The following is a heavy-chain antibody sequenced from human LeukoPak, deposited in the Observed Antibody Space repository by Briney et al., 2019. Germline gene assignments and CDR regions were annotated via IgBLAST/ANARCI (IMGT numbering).Heavy chain of an antibody. D-gene: IGHD6-19*01. Sequence: GGSLRLSCAASGLAVGINYMSWVRQAPGKGLEWVSFMYADGSTDYADSVKGRFTISRDNSKNTLYLQMNTLRAEDTAIYYCARDRYRSGCMDVWGQGTTVTVS. V-gene: IGHV3-53*01. J-gene: IGHJ6*02. CDR3: ARDRYRSGCMDV. CDR2: MYADGST. CDR1: GLAVGINY.